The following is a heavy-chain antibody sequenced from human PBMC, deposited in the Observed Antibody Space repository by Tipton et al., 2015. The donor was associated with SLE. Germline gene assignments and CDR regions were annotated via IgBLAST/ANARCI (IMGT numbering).Heavy chain of an antibody. D-gene: IGHD3-10*01. Sequence: TLSLTCTVSGGSISSHYWSWIRQPPGKGLEWIGYISYSGSTNYNPSLKSRVTISVDTSKSQFSLKLSSVTAADTAVYYCARVAGYFDNWGQGTLVTVSS. J-gene: IGHJ4*02. CDR2: ISYSGST. V-gene: IGHV4-59*11. CDR3: ARVAGYFDN. CDR1: GGSISSHY.